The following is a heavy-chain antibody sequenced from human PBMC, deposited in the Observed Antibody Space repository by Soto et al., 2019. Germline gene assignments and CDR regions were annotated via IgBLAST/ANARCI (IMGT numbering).Heavy chain of an antibody. D-gene: IGHD5-18*01. CDR1: GFTFSSYG. J-gene: IGHJ4*02. Sequence: GGSLRLSCAASGFTFSSYGMHWVRQAPGKGLEWVAVIWYDGSNKYYADSVKGRFTISRDNSKNTLYLQMNSLRAEDTAVYYCARDGAYSYGQGESYYFDYWGQGTLVTVSS. CDR2: IWYDGSNK. CDR3: ARDGAYSYGQGESYYFDY. V-gene: IGHV3-33*01.